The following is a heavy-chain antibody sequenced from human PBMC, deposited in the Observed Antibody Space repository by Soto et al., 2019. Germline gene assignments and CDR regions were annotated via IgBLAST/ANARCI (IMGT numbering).Heavy chain of an antibody. CDR1: GFTVSSHY. V-gene: IGHV3-53*02. D-gene: IGHD3-22*01. CDR3: VREPYYDSTGYDLTV. J-gene: IGHJ6*02. CDR2: IFSGGST. Sequence: EVQLVETGGGLIQPGGSLRLSCAASGFTVSSHYMNWVRQAPGKGLEWVSVIFSGGSTYYADSVKGRFTISRDNSKNTVYLQMISLRAEDTAVYYCVREPYYDSTGYDLTVWGQGTTVTVSS.